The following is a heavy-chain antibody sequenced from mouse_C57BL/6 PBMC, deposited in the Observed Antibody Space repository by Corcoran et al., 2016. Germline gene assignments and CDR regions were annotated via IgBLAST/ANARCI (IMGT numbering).Heavy chain of an antibody. D-gene: IGHD1-1*01. CDR2: IYSGSGNT. CDR3: ARGDYYGSSYDWYFDV. V-gene: IGHV1-76*01. Sequence: QVQLKQSGAELVRPGASVKLSCKASGYTFTDYYINWVKQRPGQGLEWIARIYSGSGNTYYNEKFKGKATLTAEKSSSTAYMQLSSLTSEDSAVYFCARGDYYGSSYDWYFDVWGTGTTVTVSS. J-gene: IGHJ1*03. CDR1: GYTFTDYY.